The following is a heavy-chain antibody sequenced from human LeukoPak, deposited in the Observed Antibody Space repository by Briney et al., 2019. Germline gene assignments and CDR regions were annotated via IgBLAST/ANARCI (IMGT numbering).Heavy chain of an antibody. Sequence: SETLPLTCTVSGGSISSYYWSWIRQPPGKGLEWIGYIYTSGSTNYNPSLKSRVTISVDTSKNQFSLKLSSVTAADTAVYSCARHSYSSSSGFDYWGQGTLVTVSS. D-gene: IGHD6-6*01. J-gene: IGHJ4*02. CDR1: GGSISSYY. V-gene: IGHV4-4*09. CDR2: IYTSGST. CDR3: ARHSYSSSSGFDY.